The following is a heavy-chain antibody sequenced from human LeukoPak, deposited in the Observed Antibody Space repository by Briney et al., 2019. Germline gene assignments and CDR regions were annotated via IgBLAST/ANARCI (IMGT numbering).Heavy chain of an antibody. V-gene: IGHV4-38-2*02. CDR3: ARTPVYDSSGNHYYYYMDV. D-gene: IGHD3-22*01. CDR2: IYHSGRT. Sequence: PSETLSLTCTVSGYSISSGYYWGWIRQPPGKGLEWIGIIYHSGRTDYNPSLKSRVTISVDTSKNQFSLKLSSVTAADTAVYYCARTPVYDSSGNHYYYYMDVWGKGTTVTVSS. J-gene: IGHJ6*03. CDR1: GYSISSGYY.